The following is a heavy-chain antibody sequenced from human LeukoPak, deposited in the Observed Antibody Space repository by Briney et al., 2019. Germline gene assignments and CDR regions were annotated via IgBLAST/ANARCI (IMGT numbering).Heavy chain of an antibody. CDR2: IIPIFGTA. CDR3: AIAADYGDYFDY. Sequence: TVKVSCKASGGTFISYAVSWVRQAPGQGREGMGGIIPIFGTANYAQKFQGRVTITTDESTSTAYMELSSLRSEDTAVYYCAIAADYGDYFDYWGQGTLVTVSS. CDR1: GGTFISYA. V-gene: IGHV1-69*05. J-gene: IGHJ4*02. D-gene: IGHD4-17*01.